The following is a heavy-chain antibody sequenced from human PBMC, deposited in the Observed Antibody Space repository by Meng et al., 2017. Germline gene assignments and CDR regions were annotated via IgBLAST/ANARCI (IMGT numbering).Heavy chain of an antibody. CDR2: MNPNSGNT. V-gene: IGHV1-8*01. D-gene: IGHD6-13*01. Sequence: VELVQSGAEVKEPGASGKVSCKASGYTFTSYDINWVRQATGQGLEWMGWMNPNSGNTGYAQKFQGRVTMTRNTSISTAYMELSSLRSEDTAVYYCARSSSSWITNWFDPWGQETLVTVSS. CDR1: GYTFTSYD. J-gene: IGHJ5*02. CDR3: ARSSSSWITNWFDP.